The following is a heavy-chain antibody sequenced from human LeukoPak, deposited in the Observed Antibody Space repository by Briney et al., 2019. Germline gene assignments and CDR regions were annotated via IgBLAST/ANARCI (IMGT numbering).Heavy chain of an antibody. D-gene: IGHD3-10*01. CDR3: ARPGESGSFVY. V-gene: IGHV3-30*04. Sequence: GGSLRLSCAASGFTFSSYATHWVRQAPGKGLEWVAVISYDGSNKYYADSVKGRFTISRDNSKNTLYLQMNSLRAEDTAVYYCARPGESGSFVYWGQGTLVTVSS. J-gene: IGHJ4*02. CDR2: ISYDGSNK. CDR1: GFTFSSYA.